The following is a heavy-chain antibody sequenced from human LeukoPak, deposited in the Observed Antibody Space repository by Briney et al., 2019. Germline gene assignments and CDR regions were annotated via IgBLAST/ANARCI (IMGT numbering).Heavy chain of an antibody. Sequence: GGSLRLSCTVSGFTVSSNSMSWVRQAPGKGLEWVSGISWNSDNIGYADSVKGRFTISRDNAKNSLYLQMNSLRAEDTALYYCAKDRAGVGPTNFDYWGQGTLVTVSS. CDR3: AKDRAGVGPTNFDY. D-gene: IGHD1-26*01. CDR2: ISWNSDNI. CDR1: GFTVSSNS. V-gene: IGHV3-9*01. J-gene: IGHJ4*02.